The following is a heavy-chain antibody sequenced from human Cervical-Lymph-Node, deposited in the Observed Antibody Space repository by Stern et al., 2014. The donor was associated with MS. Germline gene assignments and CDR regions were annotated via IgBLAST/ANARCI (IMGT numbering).Heavy chain of an antibody. J-gene: IGHJ4*02. CDR3: ATLCAPLSSSFDY. Sequence: QVQLVQSGAEVKKPGASVKVSCKTSAYTFTNYYMHWVRQAPGQGLECMGLINPRSGTPSYTQKFQGRVTMARDTSTSTVYMDLSSLRSDDTAVYYCATLCAPLSSSFDYWGQGTLVTVSS. V-gene: IGHV1-46*03. CDR1: AYTFTNYY. D-gene: IGHD2-2*01. CDR2: INPRSGTP.